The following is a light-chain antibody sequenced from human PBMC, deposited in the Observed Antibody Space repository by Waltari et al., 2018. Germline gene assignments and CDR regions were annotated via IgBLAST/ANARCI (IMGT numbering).Light chain of an antibody. CDR2: GVS. Sequence: EIVLTQSPGTLSLSPGERATLSCRASQSFSSSYFAWYQQKPGQAPRLLIYGVSTRATGIPDRFSGSRSGTDFTLTISRLEPEDFAVYFCQQYDRSPLTFGGGTKVEIK. J-gene: IGKJ4*01. CDR3: QQYDRSPLT. V-gene: IGKV3-20*01. CDR1: QSFSSSY.